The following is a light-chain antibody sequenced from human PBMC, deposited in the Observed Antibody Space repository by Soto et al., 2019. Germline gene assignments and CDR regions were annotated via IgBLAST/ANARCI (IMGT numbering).Light chain of an antibody. V-gene: IGKV3-15*01. J-gene: IGKJ1*01. CDR1: QSVSSN. Sequence: EIVMTQSPATLSVSPGERATLSCRASQSVSSNLAWYQQKPGQAPRLLIYGASTRATGIPARFSGSGSVTEFTLTINSQQSEDFAVDYCQQYNNWPLFGQGNKVEIK. CDR3: QQYNNWPL. CDR2: GAS.